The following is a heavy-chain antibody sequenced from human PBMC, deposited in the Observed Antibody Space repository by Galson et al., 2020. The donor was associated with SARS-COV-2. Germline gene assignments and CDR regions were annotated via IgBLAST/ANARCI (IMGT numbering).Heavy chain of an antibody. J-gene: IGHJ6*02. Sequence: GGYLRLSCAASGFTFSSYAMSWVRQAPGKGLEWVSAISGSGGSTYYADSVKGRFTISRDNSKNTLYLQMNSLRAEDTAVYYCAKDHLTVAGTGDDYYYGMDVWGQGTTVTVSS. CDR1: GFTFSSYA. D-gene: IGHD6-19*01. V-gene: IGHV3-23*01. CDR2: ISGSGGST. CDR3: AKDHLTVAGTGDDYYYGMDV.